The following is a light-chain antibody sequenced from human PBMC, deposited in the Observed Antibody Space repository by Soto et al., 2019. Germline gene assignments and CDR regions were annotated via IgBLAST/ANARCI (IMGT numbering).Light chain of an antibody. CDR3: MPALQSPFT. J-gene: IGKJ3*01. CDR2: LTS. CDR1: QSLLHSNGYKY. Sequence: DIVMTQSPLSLPVTPGEPASISCRSSQSLLHSNGYKYLNWYLQKPGQSPLLLIYLTSTRASGVADRFSGSVSGTDFTLKISKMDADGVVVYYCMPALQSPFTFGPRTKVYIK. V-gene: IGKV2-28*01.